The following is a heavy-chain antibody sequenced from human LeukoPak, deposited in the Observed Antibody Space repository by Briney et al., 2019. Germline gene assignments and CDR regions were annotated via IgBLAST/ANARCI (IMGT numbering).Heavy chain of an antibody. V-gene: IGHV3-21*01. CDR3: ARDPTPRYCSGGSCYTHYGMDV. Sequence: GGSLRLSCAASGFTFSSYTMTWVRQAPGKGLEWVSSISSSSSYIYYADSVKGRLTISRDNAKNSLYLQMNSLRAEDTAVYYCARDPTPRYCSGGSCYTHYGMDVWGQGTTVTVSS. J-gene: IGHJ6*02. D-gene: IGHD2-15*01. CDR1: GFTFSSYT. CDR2: ISSSSSYI.